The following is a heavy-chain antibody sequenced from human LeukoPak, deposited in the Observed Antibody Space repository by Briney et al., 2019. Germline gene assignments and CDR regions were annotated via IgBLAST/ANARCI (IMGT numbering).Heavy chain of an antibody. J-gene: IGHJ6*04. CDR3: TEADTMVRGVNQPCYYGMDV. CDR1: GGTFSSYA. Sequence: GSSVKVSCKASGGTFSSYAISWVRQAPGQGLEWMGGIIPIFGTANYAQKFQGRVTITADKSTSTAYMELSSLRSEDTAVYYCTEADTMVRGVNQPCYYGMDVWGKGTTVTVSS. D-gene: IGHD3-10*01. CDR2: IIPIFGTA. V-gene: IGHV1-69*06.